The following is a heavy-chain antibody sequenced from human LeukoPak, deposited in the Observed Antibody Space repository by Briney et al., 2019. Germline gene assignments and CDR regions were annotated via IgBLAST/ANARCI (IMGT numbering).Heavy chain of an antibody. CDR2: IISSSSYI. Sequence: PGGSLRLSCTASGFTFSSYSMNWVRQAPGKGLEWVSSIISSSSYIYYADSVKVRFTKSKDNDKNLLYLQMNRLRAEDTAVYYGAREPPGYYSSSWQKTDYWGQGTLVTVSS. CDR1: GFTFSSYS. D-gene: IGHD6-13*01. CDR3: AREPPGYYSSSWQKTDY. J-gene: IGHJ4*02. V-gene: IGHV3-21*01.